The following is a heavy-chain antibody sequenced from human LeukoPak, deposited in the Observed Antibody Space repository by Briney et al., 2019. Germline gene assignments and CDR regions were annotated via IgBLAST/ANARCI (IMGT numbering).Heavy chain of an antibody. V-gene: IGHV3-23*01. Sequence: GGSLRLSCAASGFTFSNYAMSWVRQAPGKGLEWVSAISGSGGSTYYADSVKGRFTIARDNSKNTLYLQMNSLRAEDTAVYYCAREPGYGDYGVDYWGQGTLVTVSS. CDR1: GFTFSNYA. J-gene: IGHJ4*02. D-gene: IGHD4-17*01. CDR3: AREPGYGDYGVDY. CDR2: ISGSGGST.